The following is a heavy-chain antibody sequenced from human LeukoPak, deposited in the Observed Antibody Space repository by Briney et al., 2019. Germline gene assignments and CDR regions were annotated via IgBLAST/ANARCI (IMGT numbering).Heavy chain of an antibody. Sequence: ASVKVSCKASGGTFSSYAISWVRQAPGQGIAWMGRIIPIFGTANYAQKFQGRVTITTDESTSTAYMELSSLRSEDTAVYYCARGPRGVVPGAHNWFDPWGQGTLVTVSS. D-gene: IGHD2-2*01. J-gene: IGHJ5*02. CDR2: IIPIFGTA. CDR3: ARGPRGVVPGAHNWFDP. CDR1: GGTFSSYA. V-gene: IGHV1-69*05.